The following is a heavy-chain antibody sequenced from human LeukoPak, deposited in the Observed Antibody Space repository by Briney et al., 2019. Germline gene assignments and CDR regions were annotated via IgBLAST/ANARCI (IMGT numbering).Heavy chain of an antibody. V-gene: IGHV4-39*07. CDR2: IYYSGST. CDR1: GGSISSYY. J-gene: IGHJ4*02. Sequence: KPSETLSLTCTVSGGSISSYYWGWIRQPPGKGLEWIGNIYYSGSTYYNPSLNSRVTISVDTSKNQFSLKLSSVTAADTAVYYCARDGDSSGYYYFDWGQGTLVTVSS. CDR3: ARDGDSSGYYYFD. D-gene: IGHD3-22*01.